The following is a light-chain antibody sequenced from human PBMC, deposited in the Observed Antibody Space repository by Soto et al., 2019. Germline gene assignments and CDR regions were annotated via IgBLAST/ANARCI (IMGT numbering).Light chain of an antibody. V-gene: IGKV1-33*01. CDR1: QDISNY. Sequence: DIQMTQSPSSLSASVGDRVTITCQASQDISNYLNWYQQKPGKATKLLIYDASNLETGVPSRFSGSGSGTDFTFTISSLQPEDIATYYCQQYDTLRVTFGQGTKLEIK. CDR3: QQYDTLRVT. J-gene: IGKJ2*01. CDR2: DAS.